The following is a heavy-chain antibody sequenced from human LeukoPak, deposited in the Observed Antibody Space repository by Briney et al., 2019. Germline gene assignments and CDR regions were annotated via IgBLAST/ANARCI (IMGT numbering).Heavy chain of an antibody. V-gene: IGHV3-23*01. CDR2: ISGSGGST. D-gene: IGHD2-2*01. CDR1: GFTFSSYA. Sequence: PGGFLRLSCAASGFTFSSYAMSWVRQAPGKGLEWVSAISGSGGSTYYADSVKGRFTISRDNSKNTLYLQMNSLRAEDTAVYYCAKVHSFVVVPAAEFYFDYWGQGTLVTVSS. CDR3: AKVHSFVVVPAAEFYFDY. J-gene: IGHJ4*01.